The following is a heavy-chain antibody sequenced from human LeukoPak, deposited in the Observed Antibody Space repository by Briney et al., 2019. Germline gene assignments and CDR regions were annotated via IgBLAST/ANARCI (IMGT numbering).Heavy chain of an antibody. D-gene: IGHD2-21*01. J-gene: IGHJ6*02. V-gene: IGHV3-23*01. CDR3: AKGRLRYCGPPGGMDV. CDR1: GFTFSSYA. CDR2: ISGSGGST. Sequence: GGSLRLSCAASGFTFSSYAMSWVRQPPGKGLEWVSSISGSGGSTYYADSGTGRFTISRDNSKKRLYLQMNSLRAEDTAVYYCAKGRLRYCGPPGGMDVWGQGTTVTVSS.